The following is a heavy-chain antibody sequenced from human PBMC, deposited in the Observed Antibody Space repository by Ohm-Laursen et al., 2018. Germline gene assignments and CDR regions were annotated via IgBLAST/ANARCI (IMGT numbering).Heavy chain of an antibody. CDR2: IYYSGST. D-gene: IGHD1-26*01. CDR1: GGSISSYY. J-gene: IGHJ5*02. CDR3: ARHGWVGATIWFDP. V-gene: IGHV4-59*08. Sequence: GTLSLTRTVSGGSISSYYWSWIRRPPGKGLEWIGYIYYSGSTNYNPSLKSRVTISVDTSKNQFSLKLSSVTAADTAVYYCARHGWVGATIWFDPWGQGTLVTVSS.